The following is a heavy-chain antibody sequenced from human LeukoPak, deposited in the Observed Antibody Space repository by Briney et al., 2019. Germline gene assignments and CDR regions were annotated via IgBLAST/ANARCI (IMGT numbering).Heavy chain of an antibody. V-gene: IGHV3-23*01. CDR1: GFTFSSYA. Sequence: GGSLRLSCAASGFTFSSYAMSWVRQAPGKGLEWVSAISGSGGSTYYADSAKGRFTISRDNSKNTLYLQMNSLRAEDTAVYYCAKDGPQTYYYYYMDVWGKGTTVTVSS. J-gene: IGHJ6*03. CDR2: ISGSGGST. CDR3: AKDGPQTYYYYYMDV.